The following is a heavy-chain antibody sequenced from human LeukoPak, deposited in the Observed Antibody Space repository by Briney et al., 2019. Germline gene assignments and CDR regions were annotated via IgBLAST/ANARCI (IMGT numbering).Heavy chain of an antibody. J-gene: IGHJ6*02. CDR1: GGSISSYY. V-gene: IGHV4-4*07. D-gene: IGHD3-22*01. Sequence: SETLSLTCTVSGGSISSYYWSWIRQPAGKGLEWIGRIYTSGSTNYNPSLKSRVTMSVDTSKNQFSLKLSSVTAADTAVYYCARGKGNCYDSSGYYYYYYGMDVWGQGTTVTVSS. CDR3: ARGKGNCYDSSGYYYYYYGMDV. CDR2: IYTSGST.